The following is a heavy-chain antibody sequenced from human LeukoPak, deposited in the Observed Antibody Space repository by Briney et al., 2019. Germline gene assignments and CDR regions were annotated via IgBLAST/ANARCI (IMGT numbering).Heavy chain of an antibody. CDR1: GFTFDDYA. J-gene: IGHJ4*02. CDR3: AKDLSSGWYPEYYFDY. V-gene: IGHV3-9*01. CDR2: ISWNTGSI. D-gene: IGHD6-19*01. Sequence: PGGSLRLSCTASGFTFDDYAMHWVRQAPGKGLEWVSGISWNTGSIGYADSVKGRFTISRDNAKNSLYLQMNSLRADDTALYYCAKDLSSGWYPEYYFDYWGQGILVTVSS.